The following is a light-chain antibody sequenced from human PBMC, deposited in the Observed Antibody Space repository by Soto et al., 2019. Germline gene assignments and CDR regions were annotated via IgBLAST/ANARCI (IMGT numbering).Light chain of an antibody. CDR2: DVS. Sequence: QSVLTQPASVSGSPGQSITISCTGTSSDVGGYNYVSWYQQHPGKAPKLMIYDVSNRPSGVSNRFSGSKSGNTASLTISGRQAEDEDDYYCSADTSSSTLVFGGGTKRTVL. V-gene: IGLV2-14*01. CDR3: SADTSSSTLV. J-gene: IGLJ2*01. CDR1: SSDVGGYNY.